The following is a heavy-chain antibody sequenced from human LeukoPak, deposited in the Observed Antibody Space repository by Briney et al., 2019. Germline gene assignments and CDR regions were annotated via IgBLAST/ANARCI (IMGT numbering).Heavy chain of an antibody. CDR1: GGSISSYY. CDR3: ARCGNGWFDP. V-gene: IGHV4-59*01. Sequence: SETLSLTCTVSGGSISSYYWSWIRQPPGKGLEWIGYIYYSGSTNYNPSLKSRVTISVDTSKNQFSLKLSSVTAADTAVYYCARCGNGWFDPWGQGTLVTVSS. CDR2: IYYSGST. J-gene: IGHJ5*02. D-gene: IGHD2-8*01.